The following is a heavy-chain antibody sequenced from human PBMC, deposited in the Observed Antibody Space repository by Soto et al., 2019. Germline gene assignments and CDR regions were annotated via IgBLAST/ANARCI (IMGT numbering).Heavy chain of an antibody. D-gene: IGHD2-15*01. CDR2: IIPIFGTA. J-gene: IGHJ5*02. CDR1: GGTFSSYA. V-gene: IGHV1-69*13. Sequence: ASVKVSCKASGGTFSSYAISWVRQAPGQGLEWMGGIIPIFGTANYAQKFQGRVTITADESTSTAYMELSSLRSEDTAVYYCARDPGRDKNNWFDPWGQGTLVTVSS. CDR3: ARDPGRDKNNWFDP.